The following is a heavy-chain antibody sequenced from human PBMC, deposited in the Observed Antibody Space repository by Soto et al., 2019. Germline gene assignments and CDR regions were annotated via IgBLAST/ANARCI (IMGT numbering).Heavy chain of an antibody. CDR3: SSSEDYGDYFSEY. CDR2: ISGSGGST. Sequence: GGSLRLSCAASGFTFSSYAMSWVRQAPGKGLEWVSAISGSGGSTYYADSVKGRFTISRDNSKNTLYLQMNSLRAEDTAVYYCSSSEDYGDYFSEYWGQGTLVTVSS. D-gene: IGHD4-17*01. J-gene: IGHJ4*02. CDR1: GFTFSSYA. V-gene: IGHV3-23*01.